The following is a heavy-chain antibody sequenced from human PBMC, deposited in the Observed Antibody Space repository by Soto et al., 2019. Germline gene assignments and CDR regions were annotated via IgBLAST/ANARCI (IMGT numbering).Heavy chain of an antibody. J-gene: IGHJ3*01. V-gene: IGHV4-59*02. D-gene: IGHD3-3*01. Sequence: SEPLSLTCTVSGGSVSTYYWHWFRQSPGKELEWIGYIYRTGSTHYNPSLNSRVAISLDTSRNKFSLKLSSVTAADTAVYFCARQIGDDPFDVWGQGTMLTVS. CDR2: IYRTGST. CDR1: GGSVSTYY. CDR3: ARQIGDDPFDV.